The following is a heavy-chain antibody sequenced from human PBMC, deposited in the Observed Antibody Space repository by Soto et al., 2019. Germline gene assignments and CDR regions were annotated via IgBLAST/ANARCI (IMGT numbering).Heavy chain of an antibody. Sequence: GSLRLSCAASGFNFSSYAMSWVRQAPGKGLEWVSAISGSGGSTYYADSVKGRFTISRDNSKNTLYLQMNSLRAEDTAVHYCAKDRSSGDSSSYREHQQYPYGMDVCGQGTTVTVSS. J-gene: IGHJ6*02. CDR1: GFNFSSYA. V-gene: IGHV3-23*01. CDR2: ISGSGGST. D-gene: IGHD6-13*01. CDR3: AKDRSSGDSSSYREHQQYPYGMDV.